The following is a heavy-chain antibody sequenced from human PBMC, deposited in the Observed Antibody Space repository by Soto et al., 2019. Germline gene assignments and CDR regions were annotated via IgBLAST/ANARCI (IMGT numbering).Heavy chain of an antibody. CDR1: GGSISSYY. CDR3: ARGVRGQTADY. J-gene: IGHJ4*02. D-gene: IGHD3-10*01. Sequence: ASETLSLTCTVSGGSISSYYWSWIRQPPGKGLEWIGEINHSGSTNYNPSLKSRVTISVDTSKNQFSLKLSSVTAADTAVYYCARGVRGQTADYWGQGTLVTVSS. V-gene: IGHV4-34*01. CDR2: INHSGST.